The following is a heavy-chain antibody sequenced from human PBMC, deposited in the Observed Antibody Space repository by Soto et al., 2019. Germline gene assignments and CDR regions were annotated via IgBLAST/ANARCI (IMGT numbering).Heavy chain of an antibody. V-gene: IGHV4-4*02. CDR3: ARFFQGSSSREGYGMDV. CDR1: GGSISSSNW. CDR2: MYHSGST. J-gene: IGHJ6*02. D-gene: IGHD6-6*01. Sequence: QVQLQESGPGLVKPSGTLSLTCAVSGGSISSSNWWSWVRQPPGKGLEWIGEMYHSGSTNYNPSLNCRVPLSLDYSKNQFSLKLSSVTAADTAVYYCARFFQGSSSREGYGMDVWGQGTTVTVSS.